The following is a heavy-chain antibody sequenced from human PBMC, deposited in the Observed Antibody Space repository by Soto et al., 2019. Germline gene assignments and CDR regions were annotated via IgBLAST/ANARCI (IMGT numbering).Heavy chain of an antibody. CDR3: AKGVVVATNYSQH. Sequence: QVQLVESGGGVVQPGRSLRLSCAASGFTFSSYGMHWVRQAPGKGLEWVAVISYDGSDKYYADSVKGRFTSSRDKSTNTLYLQMDSLRVEDKAVYYCAKGVVVATNYSQHWGQGTLVTVSS. CDR1: GFTFSSYG. V-gene: IGHV3-30*18. D-gene: IGHD2-15*01. J-gene: IGHJ1*01. CDR2: ISYDGSDK.